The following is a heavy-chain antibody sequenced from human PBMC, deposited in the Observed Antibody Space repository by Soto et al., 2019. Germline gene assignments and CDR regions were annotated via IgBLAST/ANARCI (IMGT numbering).Heavy chain of an antibody. D-gene: IGHD5-18*01. V-gene: IGHV3-7*01. CDR3: AALYTAMVKTAGY. Sequence: EVQLVESGGGLVQPGGSLRLSCAASGYSISTYWMSWVRQAPGKGLEWVANVKQDGSEEYYVDSVKGRFTISRDNAKNSWYLQMNSLRAEDTAVYYCAALYTAMVKTAGYWGQGTLVTVSS. J-gene: IGHJ4*02. CDR2: VKQDGSEE. CDR1: GYSISTYW.